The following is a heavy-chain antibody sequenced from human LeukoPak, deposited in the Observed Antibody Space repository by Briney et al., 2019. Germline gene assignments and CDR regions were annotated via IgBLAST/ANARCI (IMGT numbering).Heavy chain of an antibody. Sequence: GGALRLSCVASGFTLSSYAMHWGRQAPGKGLEWAAVISYDGSNKYYADSVKGRFTISRDNSKNTLYLQMNSVRAEDTAVYYCARDLNSSESITEYSSGWNYFDYWGQGTLVTVSS. V-gene: IGHV3-30-3*01. CDR3: ARDLNSSESITEYSSGWNYFDY. CDR2: ISYDGSNK. CDR1: GFTLSSYA. D-gene: IGHD6-19*01. J-gene: IGHJ4*02.